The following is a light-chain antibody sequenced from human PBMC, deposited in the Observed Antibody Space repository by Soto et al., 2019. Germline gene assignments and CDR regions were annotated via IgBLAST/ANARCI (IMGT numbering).Light chain of an antibody. CDR1: QDIRSD. V-gene: IGKV1-17*01. CDR2: AAS. CDR3: LQYDSYSVN. Sequence: DNQMTQSPSSLSASVGDRVTIACRAGQDIRSDLGWYQQKPGRAPKRLIYAASSLQSGVPSRFSGSGSGTEFYLTINSLQPEDFAAYYCLQYDSYSVNCGQGTRLEIK. J-gene: IGKJ5*01.